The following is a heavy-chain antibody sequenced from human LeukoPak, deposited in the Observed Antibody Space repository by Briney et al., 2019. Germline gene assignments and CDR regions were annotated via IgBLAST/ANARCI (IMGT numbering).Heavy chain of an antibody. J-gene: IGHJ4*02. CDR2: IIPIFGTA. D-gene: IGHD2-15*01. CDR1: GGSFSSEA. Sequence: ASVKVSCKAFGGSFSSEAISWVRQAPGQGLEWMGGIIPIFGTANYAQKFQGRVTITTDESTSTAYMEVSSLRSDDTAVYYCGRKAGDCGGGSCYSIDCWGQGTLVTVSS. CDR3: GRKAGDCGGGSCYSIDC. V-gene: IGHV1-69*05.